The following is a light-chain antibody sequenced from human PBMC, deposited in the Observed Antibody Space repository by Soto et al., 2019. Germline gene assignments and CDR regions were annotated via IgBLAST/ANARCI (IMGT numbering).Light chain of an antibody. V-gene: IGKV1-5*01. Sequence: DIPMTQSPSTLSASVGDRVTIHCRASQSISSWLAWYQQKPGKAPKLLIYDASSLESGVPSRFSGSGSGTDFTLTISSLQPEDFATYYCQQSYSTPTWTFGQGTKVDIK. CDR1: QSISSW. J-gene: IGKJ1*01. CDR3: QQSYSTPTWT. CDR2: DAS.